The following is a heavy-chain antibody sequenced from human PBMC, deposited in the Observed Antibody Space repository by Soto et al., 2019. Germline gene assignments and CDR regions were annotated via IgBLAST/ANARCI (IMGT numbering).Heavy chain of an antibody. D-gene: IGHD3-3*01. V-gene: IGHV3-48*01. Sequence: GGSLRLSCAASGFTFSSYSMNWVRQAPGKGLEWVSYISSSSSTIYYADSVKGRFTISRDNAKNSLYLQMNSLRAEDTAVYYCAREDTIFGVVRPFYYYYYMDVWGKGTTVTVSS. CDR1: GFTFSSYS. CDR2: ISSSSSTI. J-gene: IGHJ6*03. CDR3: AREDTIFGVVRPFYYYYYMDV.